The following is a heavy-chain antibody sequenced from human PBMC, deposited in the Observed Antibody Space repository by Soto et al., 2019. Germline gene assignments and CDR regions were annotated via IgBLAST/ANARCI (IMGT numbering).Heavy chain of an antibody. V-gene: IGHV4-34*01. CDR3: ARSMNDHNHHHWGFGY. J-gene: IGHJ4*02. D-gene: IGHD7-27*01. CDR1: VDSFTPYH. Sequence: SKTLSVTCSVYVDSFTPYHWSFIRHSPGKGLEWIGEIDHTGRTNYKPSLKSRVIMSVDTSKNQFSLRLGSVTAADTAVYYCARSMNDHNHHHWGFGYWGQGTLVIFSS. CDR2: IDHTGRT.